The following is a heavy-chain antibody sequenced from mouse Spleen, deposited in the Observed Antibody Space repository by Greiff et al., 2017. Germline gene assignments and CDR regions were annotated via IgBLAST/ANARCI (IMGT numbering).Heavy chain of an antibody. CDR1: GYTFTSYY. J-gene: IGHJ3*01. D-gene: IGHD1-1*01. CDR2: INPSNGGT. CDR3: TRAGYGSSPAWFAY. Sequence: SGAELVRPGTSVKLSCKASGYTFTSYYMYWVKQRPGRGLEWIGGINPSNGGTNFNEKFKSKATLTVDKSSSTAYMQLSSLTSEDSAVYYCTRAGYGSSPAWFAYWGQGTLVTVSA. V-gene: IGHV1S16*01.